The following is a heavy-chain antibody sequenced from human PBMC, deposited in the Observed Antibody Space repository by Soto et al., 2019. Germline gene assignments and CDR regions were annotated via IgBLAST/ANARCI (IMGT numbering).Heavy chain of an antibody. D-gene: IGHD6-13*01. V-gene: IGHV3-23*01. CDR2: ISGSGGST. CDR3: AKVLSSSWHLSWFDP. CDR1: GGTFSSYA. J-gene: IGHJ5*02. Sequence: SCKASGGTFSSYAMSWVRQAPGKGLEWVSAISGSGGSTYYADSVKGRFTISRDNSKNTLYLQMNSLRAEDTAVYYCAKVLSSSWHLSWFDPWWQAPVVTGS.